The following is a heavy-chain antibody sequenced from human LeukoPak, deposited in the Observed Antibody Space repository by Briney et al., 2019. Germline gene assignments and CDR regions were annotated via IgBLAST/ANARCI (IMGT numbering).Heavy chain of an antibody. CDR1: GYSFTSYW. D-gene: IGHD2-2*01. Sequence: GESLKISCKGSGYSFTSYWIGWVRQMPGKGLEWMGIIYPGDSDTRYSPSFQGQVTISADKSISTAYLQWSSLKASDTAMYYCARHVATGSSTSHYGGGDYYYYYMDVWGKGTTVTVSS. J-gene: IGHJ6*03. V-gene: IGHV5-51*01. CDR2: IYPGDSDT. CDR3: ARHVATGSSTSHYGGGDYYYYYMDV.